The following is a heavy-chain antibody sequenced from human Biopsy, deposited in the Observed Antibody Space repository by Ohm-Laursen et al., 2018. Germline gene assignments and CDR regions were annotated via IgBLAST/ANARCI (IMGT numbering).Heavy chain of an antibody. J-gene: IGHJ4*02. CDR2: ISYTGDT. D-gene: IGHD4-11*01. Sequence: TLSLTCIVSGDSISSDFWSWIRQTPGKGLEWIGYISYTGDTNYNPSLESRITISLDTSKNQFSLMLSSVTAADTAVYYCARSNGYGDYRFDDWGQGTLVTVAS. CDR3: ARSNGYGDYRFDD. V-gene: IGHV4-59*01. CDR1: GDSISSDF.